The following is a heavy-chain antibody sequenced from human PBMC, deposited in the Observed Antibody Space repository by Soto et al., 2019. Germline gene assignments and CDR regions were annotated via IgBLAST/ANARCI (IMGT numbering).Heavy chain of an antibody. CDR3: AIRYYDILTGYYSFDY. CDR2: IYYSGST. D-gene: IGHD3-9*01. J-gene: IGHJ4*02. CDR1: GVSISSGDYY. V-gene: IGHV4-30-4*01. Sequence: SETLSLTCTVSGVSISSGDYYWIWIRQPPGKGLEWIGHIYYSGSTHYNPSLKSRVTISVDTSKNQFSLKLSSVTAADTAVYYCAIRYYDILTGYYSFDYWGQGTLVTVSS.